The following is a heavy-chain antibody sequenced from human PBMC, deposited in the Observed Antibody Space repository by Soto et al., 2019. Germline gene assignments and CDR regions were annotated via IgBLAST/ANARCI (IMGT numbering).Heavy chain of an antibody. CDR2: ISSSSSTI. Sequence: PGGSLRLSCAASGFTFSSYSMNWVRQAPGKGLEWVSYISSSSSTIYYADSVKGRFTISRDNAKNSLYLQMNSLRDEDTAVYYCARDQDRGYYYDSSGYSYWGQGTLVTVSS. CDR1: GFTFSSYS. V-gene: IGHV3-48*02. D-gene: IGHD3-22*01. CDR3: ARDQDRGYYYDSSGYSY. J-gene: IGHJ4*02.